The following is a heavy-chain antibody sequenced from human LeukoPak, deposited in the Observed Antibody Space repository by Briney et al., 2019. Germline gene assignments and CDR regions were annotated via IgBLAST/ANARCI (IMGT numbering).Heavy chain of an antibody. CDR3: ARGPLAGY. Sequence: SETLSLTCAVYGVSFSGYYWSWIRQPPGKGLEWIGEINHSGSTNYNPSLKSRVTISVDTSKNQFSLKLTSVTAADTAVYYCARGPLAGYWGQGTLVTVSS. V-gene: IGHV4-34*01. J-gene: IGHJ4*02. CDR1: GVSFSGYY. D-gene: IGHD3-16*02. CDR2: INHSGST.